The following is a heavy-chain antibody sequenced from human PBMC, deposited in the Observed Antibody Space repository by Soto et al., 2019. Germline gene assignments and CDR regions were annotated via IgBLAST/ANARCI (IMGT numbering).Heavy chain of an antibody. CDR2: ISSSGSTI. CDR1: GFTFSDYY. CDR3: ARSPPHCGGDCFAFDI. D-gene: IGHD2-21*01. Sequence: PGGSLRLSCAASGFTFSDYYMSWICQAPGKGLEWVSYISSSGSTIYYADSVKGRFTISRDNAKNSLYLQMNSLRAEDTAVYYCARSPPHCGGDCFAFDIWGQGTMVTVSS. V-gene: IGHV3-11*01. J-gene: IGHJ3*02.